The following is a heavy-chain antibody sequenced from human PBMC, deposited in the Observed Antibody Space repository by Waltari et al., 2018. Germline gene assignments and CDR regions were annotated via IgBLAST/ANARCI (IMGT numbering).Heavy chain of an antibody. CDR1: GFTFSSYW. J-gene: IGHJ4*02. CDR3: AKDWGSYSWFDY. D-gene: IGHD3-16*01. V-gene: IGHV3-7*03. Sequence: EVQLVESGGGLVQPGGSLRLSCAASGFTFSSYWMSWVRQAPGKGLEWVANIKQDGSEKYYVDSVKGRFTISRDNAKNSLYLQMNSLRPEDTAVYYCAKDWGSYSWFDYWGQGTLVTVSS. CDR2: IKQDGSEK.